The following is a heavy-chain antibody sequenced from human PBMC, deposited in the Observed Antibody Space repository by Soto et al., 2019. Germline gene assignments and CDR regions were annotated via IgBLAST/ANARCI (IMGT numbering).Heavy chain of an antibody. CDR3: ARHQSGANGSRDGGADCYSPRGAFDI. J-gene: IGHJ3*02. Sequence: PGAALKISCEYSGYSFGYTFTKYWIGWVRQMHGKGLEWMGLIYCADSDTSDSPSFEDKVTISADKSISTAYLQWNSLEASDTAMYYCARHQSGANGSRDGGADCYSPRGAFDIWGQGTMVTVSS. CDR2: IYCADSDT. CDR1: GYSFGYTFTKYW. D-gene: IGHD2-21*02. V-gene: IGHV5-51*01.